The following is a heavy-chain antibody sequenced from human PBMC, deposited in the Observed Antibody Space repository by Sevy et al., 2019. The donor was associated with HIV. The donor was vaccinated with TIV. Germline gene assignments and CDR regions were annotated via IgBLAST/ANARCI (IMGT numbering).Heavy chain of an antibody. J-gene: IGHJ4*02. V-gene: IGHV3-7*01. CDR2: IKQDASEK. CDR1: GLIFSSHW. Sequence: GESLKISCVASGLIFSSHWMTWVRQAPGKGLEWVATIKQDASEKYYVDSVKGRFTISRDNAKNSVYLQMSSLRVEDTAMYFCASDDFWGQGTLVTVSS. CDR3: ASDDF.